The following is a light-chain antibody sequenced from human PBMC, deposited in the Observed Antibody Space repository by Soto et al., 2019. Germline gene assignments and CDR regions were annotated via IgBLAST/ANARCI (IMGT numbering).Light chain of an antibody. Sequence: IQMTQSPSTLSASFGDRVTITCRASQGVRNDLLWYQQIPGKAPKRLIYAASSLQDGVPSRFSGSESGTEGTITISSLQKEDCSTYYCLQPNTYTRTFGQGTKVDIK. V-gene: IGKV1-17*01. CDR3: LQPNTYTRT. CDR2: AAS. CDR1: QGVRND. J-gene: IGKJ1*01.